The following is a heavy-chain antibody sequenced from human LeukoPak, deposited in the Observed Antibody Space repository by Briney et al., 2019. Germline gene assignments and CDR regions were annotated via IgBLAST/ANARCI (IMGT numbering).Heavy chain of an antibody. J-gene: IGHJ4*02. D-gene: IGHD3-16*02. Sequence: ASVKVSCKASGYTFTTYFMHWVRQAPGQRLEWMGWINGGNDNTKYSQKLQGRVIISRDTSASTVYMELSSLTAEDTAVYYCARARPGSYRFDYWGQGTLVTVSS. CDR2: INGGNDNT. V-gene: IGHV1-3*01. CDR3: ARARPGSYRFDY. CDR1: GYTFTTYF.